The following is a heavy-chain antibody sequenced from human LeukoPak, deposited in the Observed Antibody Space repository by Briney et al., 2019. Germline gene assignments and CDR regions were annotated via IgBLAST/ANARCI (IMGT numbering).Heavy chain of an antibody. D-gene: IGHD2-21*01. V-gene: IGHV1-2*02. CDR1: GYTFPGYF. CDR3: ARDYSSDAFDV. J-gene: IGHJ3*01. Sequence: ASVKVSCKASGYTFPGYFLHWVRQAPGQGLEWMGWINPNNGGTKYAQKFQDRVTMTRDTSIRTAYMELSRLRSDDTAVYYCARDYSSDAFDVWGQGTMVTVSS. CDR2: INPNNGGT.